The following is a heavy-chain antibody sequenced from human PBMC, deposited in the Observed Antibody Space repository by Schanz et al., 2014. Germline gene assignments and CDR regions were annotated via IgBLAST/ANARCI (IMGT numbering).Heavy chain of an antibody. CDR2: ISGTGGDDT. CDR1: GFSFGTYA. CDR3: ARGGPAYYFDD. J-gene: IGHJ4*02. V-gene: IGHV3-23*04. Sequence: EVQLVESGGGLVQPGGSLRLSCAASGFSFGTYAMSWVRQAPGKGLLWVSSISGTGGDDTYYADSVKGRFTISRDNSKNTVYIQMNSLRAEDTAVYYCARGGPAYYFDDWGQGTLVTVSS.